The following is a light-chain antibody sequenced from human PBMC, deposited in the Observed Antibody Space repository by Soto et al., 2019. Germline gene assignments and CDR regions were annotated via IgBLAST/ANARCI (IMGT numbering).Light chain of an antibody. CDR3: QQYYSSLT. Sequence: DIVMTHSPDSLAVSLGERATINCRSSQSVLYSSNNKNYLAWYQQKPGQPPKLLIYWASTRESGVPDRFSGSGSGTDFTLTISSLQAEDVAVYFCQQYYSSLTFGGGTKVEI. J-gene: IGKJ4*01. CDR2: WAS. V-gene: IGKV4-1*01. CDR1: QSVLYSSNNKNY.